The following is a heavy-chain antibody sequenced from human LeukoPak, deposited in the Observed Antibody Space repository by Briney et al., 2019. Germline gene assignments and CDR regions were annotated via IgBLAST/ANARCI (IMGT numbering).Heavy chain of an antibody. CDR2: ITYSTGNT. J-gene: IGHJ4*02. CDR1: GFTFSAYG. D-gene: IGHD2-21*02. CDR3: AKDGTGCGGDCYSDY. V-gene: IGHV3-23*01. Sequence: GGSLRLSCAASGFTFSAYGMSWFRQAPGKGLEWVSAITYSTGNTYYADSVKGRFTISRDNSKNTLYLQMNSLRAEDTALYYCAKDGTGCGGDCYSDYWGQGTLVTVSS.